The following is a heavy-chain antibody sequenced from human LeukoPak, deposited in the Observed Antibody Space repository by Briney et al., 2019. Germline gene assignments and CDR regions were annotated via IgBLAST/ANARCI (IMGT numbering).Heavy chain of an antibody. CDR2: IHTSRST. Sequence: SETLSLTCTVSGDSISSSYWGWIRQPAGKGLEWIGRIHTSRSTYYSPSLKSRVTMSVDTSTNQFSLKLSFVTAADTAMYYCARVRLGRGLDYWGQGTLVTVSS. V-gene: IGHV4-4*07. CDR1: GDSISSSY. J-gene: IGHJ4*02. D-gene: IGHD6-19*01. CDR3: ARVRLGRGLDY.